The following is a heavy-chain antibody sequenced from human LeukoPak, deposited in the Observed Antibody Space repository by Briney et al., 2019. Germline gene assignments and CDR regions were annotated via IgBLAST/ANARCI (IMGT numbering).Heavy chain of an antibody. J-gene: IGHJ5*02. CDR3: ARYTIFEFDP. CDR2: IYYSGST. V-gene: IGHV4-59*01. CDR1: GGSISSYY. Sequence: SETLSLTCTVSGGSISSYYWSWIRHPPGKGLEWIGYIYYSGSTNYNPSLKSRVTISVDTSKNQFSLKLSSVTAADTAVYYCARYTIFEFDPWGQGTLVTVSS. D-gene: IGHD3-3*01.